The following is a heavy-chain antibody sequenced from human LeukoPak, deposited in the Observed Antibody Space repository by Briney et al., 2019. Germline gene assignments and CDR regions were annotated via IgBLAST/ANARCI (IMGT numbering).Heavy chain of an antibody. D-gene: IGHD3-10*01. CDR2: INAGNGNT. CDR3: ARGAYYGSGSYYYDY. J-gene: IGHJ4*02. Sequence: ASVKVSCKASGYTFTSYAMHWVRQAPGQRLEWMGWINAGNGNTKYSQKFQGRVTITRDTSASTAYMELSSLRSGDTAVYYCARGAYYGSGSYYYDYWGQGTLVTVSS. CDR1: GYTFTSYA. V-gene: IGHV1-3*01.